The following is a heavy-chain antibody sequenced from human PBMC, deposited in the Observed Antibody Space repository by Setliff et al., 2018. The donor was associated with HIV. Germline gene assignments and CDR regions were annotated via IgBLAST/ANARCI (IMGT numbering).Heavy chain of an antibody. CDR3: AKEELSAFSYGDRYWYFYL. V-gene: IGHV3-30*02. CDR2: IWYDGTNK. CDR1: GFTFNNYG. D-gene: IGHD5-18*01. Sequence: GESLKISCEASGFTFNNYGMHWVRQAPGEGLEWVAVIWYDGTNKYYADSVKGRFTISRDNSKNTLYLEMASLRVEDTAVYYCAKEELSAFSYGDRYWYFYLWGRGTLVTVSS. J-gene: IGHJ2*01.